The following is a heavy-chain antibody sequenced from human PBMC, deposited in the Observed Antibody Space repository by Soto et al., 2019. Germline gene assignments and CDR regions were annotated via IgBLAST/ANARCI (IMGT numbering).Heavy chain of an antibody. CDR2: IDPSDSQT. CDR1: GDSCAGYW. V-gene: IGHV5-10-1*01. J-gene: IGHJ4*02. D-gene: IGHD3-22*01. Sequence: VESLKISCKGSGDSCAGYWITWVRQKPGKGLEWMGRIDPSDSQTYYSPAFRGHVTISVTKSITTVFLQWSSLRASDTAMYYCARQIYDSDTGPNFQSYFDSSGQGTPVTVSS. CDR3: ARQIYDSDTGPNFQSYFDS.